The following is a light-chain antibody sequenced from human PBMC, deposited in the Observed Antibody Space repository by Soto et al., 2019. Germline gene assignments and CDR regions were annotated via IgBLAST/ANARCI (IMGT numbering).Light chain of an antibody. Sequence: EIVLTQSPVTLSLSPRERATLSCRASQSVSNYLAWYQQKPCQAPMLLIYDASNRATGIPVRFSCSGSGTDFTLNISNLESEDFAVYYCQHRTRWPRQFIFGAGTTVVIK. CDR1: QSVSNY. CDR3: QHRTRWPRQFI. V-gene: IGKV3-11*01. CDR2: DAS. J-gene: IGKJ3*01.